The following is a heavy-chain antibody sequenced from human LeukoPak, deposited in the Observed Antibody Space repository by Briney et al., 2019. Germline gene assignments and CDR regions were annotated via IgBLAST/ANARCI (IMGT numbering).Heavy chain of an antibody. D-gene: IGHD1-26*01. CDR3: AKRNSGSYSRGFDY. CDR2: ITDNGGST. Sequence: GGSLRLSCAASGFTFSSSAMSRVRQTPGKGLEWVSTITDNGGSTYFADSVKGRFTISRDNSKNTLHLQMNSLRADDTAVYYCAKRNSGSYSRGFDYWGQGTLVTVSS. J-gene: IGHJ4*02. CDR1: GFTFSSSA. V-gene: IGHV3-23*01.